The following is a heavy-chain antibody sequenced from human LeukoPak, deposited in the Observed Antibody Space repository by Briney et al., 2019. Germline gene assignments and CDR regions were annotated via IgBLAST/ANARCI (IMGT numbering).Heavy chain of an antibody. J-gene: IGHJ4*02. CDR3: ARTTTFAPHFDY. V-gene: IGHV3-66*01. D-gene: IGHD1-1*01. CDR1: GFTVSSNY. CDR2: IYSGGTT. Sequence: GGSLRLSCAASGFTVSSNYMSWVRQAPGKGLEWVSVIYSGGTTYYADSVKGRFTISRDNSKNTLYLQMNSLRAEDTAVYYCARTTTFAPHFDYGGQGTLVTVSS.